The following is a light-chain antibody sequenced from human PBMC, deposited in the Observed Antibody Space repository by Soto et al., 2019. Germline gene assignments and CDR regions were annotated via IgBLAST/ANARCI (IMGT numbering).Light chain of an antibody. J-gene: IGKJ1*01. CDR1: QVISNV. V-gene: IGKV3-15*01. CDR2: GAS. Sequence: EIVMTQSPATLSVSPRERATLSCRASQVISNVLAWYQHQPGQAPRPLSSGASTRATGIPARISRSGSGTDFTLTISSLQSEDFAGYCCQQSARLPWMFGQGTKVEIK. CDR3: QQSARLPWM.